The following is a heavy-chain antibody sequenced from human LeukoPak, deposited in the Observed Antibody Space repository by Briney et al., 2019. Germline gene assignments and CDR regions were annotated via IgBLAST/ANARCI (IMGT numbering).Heavy chain of an antibody. J-gene: IGHJ6*04. CDR1: GGSISGYY. CDR3: ARFTYTTRPSDV. D-gene: IGHD6-6*01. Sequence: SETLSLTCSVSGGSISGYYWSWVRQPPGQTLEWIGYIYRSGSTNYKPSRQSRVTMSVDTSMNQFSLRLSSVTDADTAISYCARFTYTTRPSDVWGKGTTVTVSS. CDR2: IYRSGST. V-gene: IGHV4-4*08.